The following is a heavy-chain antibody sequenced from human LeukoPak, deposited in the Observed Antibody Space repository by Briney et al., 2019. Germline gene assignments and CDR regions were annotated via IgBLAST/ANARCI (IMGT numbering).Heavy chain of an antibody. Sequence: PGGSLRLSCAASGFTVSSNYMSWVCQAPGKGLEWVSVIYSGGSTYYADSVKGRFTVSRDNSKNTLYLQMNSLRAEDTAVYYCARAVDYGDFYPSPFDYWGQGTLVTVSS. J-gene: IGHJ4*02. D-gene: IGHD4-17*01. V-gene: IGHV3-66*01. CDR2: IYSGGST. CDR1: GFTVSSNY. CDR3: ARAVDYGDFYPSPFDY.